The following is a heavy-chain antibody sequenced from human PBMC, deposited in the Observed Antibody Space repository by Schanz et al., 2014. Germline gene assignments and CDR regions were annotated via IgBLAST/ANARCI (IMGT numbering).Heavy chain of an antibody. J-gene: IGHJ4*02. CDR1: GFTFRDYY. CDR3: ARAHGNNWYGKGLDY. Sequence: VQLVESGGGLVKPGGSLRLSCAASGFTFRDYYMSWIRQAPGKGLEWVSDISSGSSYANYADSVKGRFTISRDNSKNTLYLQMNSLRADDTAVYFCARAHGNNWYGKGLDYWGQGTQXTVSS. V-gene: IGHV3-11*06. CDR2: ISSGSSYA. D-gene: IGHD1-1*01.